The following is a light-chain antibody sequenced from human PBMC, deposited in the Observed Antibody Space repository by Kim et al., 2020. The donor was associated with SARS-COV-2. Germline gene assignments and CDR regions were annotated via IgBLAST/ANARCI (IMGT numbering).Light chain of an antibody. CDR3: QQRNRYPART. CDR1: QGISSD. J-gene: IGKJ4*01. V-gene: IGKV1-9*01. CDR2: VTS. Sequence: IQLTQSPSSLSASVGDRVTITCRASQGISSDLAWYQQKPGKAPKLLIYVTSTLQNGVPSRFSGSGSGTDFTLTISNLQPEDFATYYCQQRNRYPARTFGGGTKVDIK.